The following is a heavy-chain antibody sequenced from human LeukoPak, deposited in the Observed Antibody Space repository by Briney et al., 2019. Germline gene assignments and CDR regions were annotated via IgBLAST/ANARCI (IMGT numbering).Heavy chain of an antibody. Sequence: ASVKVSCKASGYTFTGYYMHWVRQAPGQGLECMGWINPNSGGTNYAQKFQGRVTMTRDMSTSTVYMELSSLRSEDTAVYYCARTYSSSWSGFDYWGQGTLVTVSS. CDR2: INPNSGGT. J-gene: IGHJ4*02. V-gene: IGHV1-2*02. CDR1: GYTFTGYY. CDR3: ARTYSSSWSGFDY. D-gene: IGHD6-13*01.